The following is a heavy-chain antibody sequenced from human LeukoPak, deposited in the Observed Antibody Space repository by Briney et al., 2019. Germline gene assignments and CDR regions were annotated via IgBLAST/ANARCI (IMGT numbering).Heavy chain of an antibody. V-gene: IGHV4-34*01. D-gene: IGHD6-13*01. CDR1: GGSFSGYY. CDR3: ARGRGSSNWYYFDY. J-gene: IGHJ4*02. Sequence: SETLSLTCAVYGGSFSGYYWSGIRQPPGKGLEWIGEINHSGSTNYNPSLKSRVTISVDTSKNQFSLKLSSVTAADTAVYYCARGRGSSNWYYFDYWGQGTLVTVSS. CDR2: INHSGST.